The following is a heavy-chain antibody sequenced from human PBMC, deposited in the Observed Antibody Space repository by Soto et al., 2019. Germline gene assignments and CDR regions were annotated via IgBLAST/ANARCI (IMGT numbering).Heavy chain of an antibody. J-gene: IGHJ4*02. D-gene: IGHD3-10*01. CDR3: ARQVVDGAVAGSGSFDY. Sequence: PSETLSLTCSVSGGSISSGYLTWIRQPPGKGLEWIGSIYYGGSINYNPSLKSRVIISVDTAKNQFSLKLTSVTAADTGVYYCARQVVDGAVAGSGSFDYWGQGTLVTVSS. CDR1: GGSISSGY. V-gene: IGHV4-59*08. CDR2: IYYGGSI.